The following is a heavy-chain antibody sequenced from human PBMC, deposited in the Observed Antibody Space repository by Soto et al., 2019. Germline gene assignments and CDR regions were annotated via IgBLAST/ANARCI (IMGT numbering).Heavy chain of an antibody. CDR1: GCTFSDND. V-gene: IGHV3-11*06. Sequence: GRSLRLSCASSGCTFSDNDMSWIRQAPGEGLEWVSHISSASCYSNHADSVKGRFTTSRDNAKNSLYLHMNALRAEDTAVYYCASGGARLLRPFDYWGQGTLVTVSS. J-gene: IGHJ4*02. D-gene: IGHD6-6*01. CDR2: ISSASCYS. CDR3: ASGGARLLRPFDY.